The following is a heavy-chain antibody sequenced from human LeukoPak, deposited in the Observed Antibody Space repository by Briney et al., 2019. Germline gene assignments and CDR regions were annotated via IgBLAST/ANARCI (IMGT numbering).Heavy chain of an antibody. CDR2: INSGGTVT. D-gene: IGHD4-17*01. CDR3: AKNVADDYGDPYYFDY. Sequence: PGGSLRLSCAASGFTFSDFWMHWVRQAPGKGLVWVSRINSGGTVTNYADSVKGRLTISRDNAKNTLYLQMNSLRAEDTAVYYCAKNVADDYGDPYYFDYWGQGTLVTVSS. J-gene: IGHJ4*02. CDR1: GFTFSDFW. V-gene: IGHV3-74*01.